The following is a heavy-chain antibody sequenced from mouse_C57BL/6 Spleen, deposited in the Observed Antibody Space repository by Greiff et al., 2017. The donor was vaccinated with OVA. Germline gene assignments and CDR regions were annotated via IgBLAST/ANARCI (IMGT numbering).Heavy chain of an antibody. CDR2: INPSTGGT. D-gene: IGHD1-1*01. J-gene: IGHJ4*01. Sequence: EVKLQESGPELVKPGASVKISCKASGYSFTGYYMNWVKQSPEKSLEWIGEINPSTGGTTYNQKFKAKATLTVDKSSSTAYMQLKSLTSEDSAVYYCARWGTTVVPYAMDYWGQGTSVTVSS. CDR1: GYSFTGYY. V-gene: IGHV1-42*01. CDR3: ARWGTTVVPYAMDY.